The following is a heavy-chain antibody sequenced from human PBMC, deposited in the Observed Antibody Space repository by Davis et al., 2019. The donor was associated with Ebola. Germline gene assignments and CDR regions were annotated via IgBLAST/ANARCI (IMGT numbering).Heavy chain of an antibody. D-gene: IGHD2-15*01. CDR2: ITYDGSNK. CDR1: GFTFSSYA. Sequence: GGSLRPPCAASGFTFSSYAMHWVRQAPGKGLEWVAVITYDGSNKYYADSVKGRFTISRDNSKNTLYLQMNSLRAEDTAVYYCASSGYYYYGMDVWGQGTTVTVSS. CDR3: ASSGYYYYGMDV. J-gene: IGHJ6*02. V-gene: IGHV3-30-3*01.